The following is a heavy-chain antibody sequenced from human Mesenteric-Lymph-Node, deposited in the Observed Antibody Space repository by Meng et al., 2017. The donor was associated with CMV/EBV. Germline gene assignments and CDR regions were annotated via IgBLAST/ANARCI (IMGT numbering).Heavy chain of an antibody. CDR3: ARDAVAGTKGRWFDP. CDR2: IYSTGST. D-gene: IGHD6-19*01. Sequence: GESLKISCAASGFTVSSNDMSWVRQAPGKGLEWVSVIYSTGSTYYADSVKGRFTISRDNSKNTLYLQMNSLKAEDTAVYYCARDAVAGTKGRWFDPWGQGTLVTVSS. J-gene: IGHJ5*02. CDR1: GFTVSSND. V-gene: IGHV3-53*01.